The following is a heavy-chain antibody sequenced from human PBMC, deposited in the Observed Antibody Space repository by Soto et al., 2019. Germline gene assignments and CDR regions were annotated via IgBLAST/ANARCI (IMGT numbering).Heavy chain of an antibody. J-gene: IGHJ4*02. Sequence: PSETLSLTCSVSGVSVSSDSSYWSWIRQPPGKTLEFLGYIYHSGSTNYNPSLKSRVTISVDTSKNQFSLKLSSVTAADTAMYYCARGRGYSYGIDYWGLGTLVTVSS. CDR1: GVSVSSDSSY. CDR2: IYHSGST. D-gene: IGHD5-18*01. V-gene: IGHV4-61*01. CDR3: ARGRGYSYGIDY.